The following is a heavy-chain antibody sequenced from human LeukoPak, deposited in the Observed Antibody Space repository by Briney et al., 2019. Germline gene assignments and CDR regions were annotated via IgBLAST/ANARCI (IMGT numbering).Heavy chain of an antibody. CDR1: GVSLRGDTYY. V-gene: IGHV4-39*01. J-gene: IGHJ6*03. CDR3: ARLWDSTGLYFYYYMDV. Sequence: SETLSLTCTVSGVSLRGDTYYWGWIRQPPGKGLEWIVKYHIGNTYYNPSLKSRVTISADTSKNQFSLRVNSVTAADTAVYYCARLWDSTGLYFYYYMDVWGEGTTVTVSS. D-gene: IGHD6-19*01. CDR2: YHIGNT.